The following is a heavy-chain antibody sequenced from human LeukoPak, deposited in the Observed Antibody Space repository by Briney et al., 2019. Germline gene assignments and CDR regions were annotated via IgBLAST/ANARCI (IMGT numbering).Heavy chain of an antibody. V-gene: IGHV3-74*01. CDR1: GFDFSSNW. Sequence: GGSLRLSCAASGFDFSSNWMHWVRHAPGQGLVWVSRIKGDGISTNYADSVKGRFTISRDIAKNTLYLQMNSLRAEDTGVYYCAKDHYWSIDYWGRGTLVSVSS. CDR3: AKDHYWSIDY. CDR2: IKGDGIST. J-gene: IGHJ4*02. D-gene: IGHD3-3*01.